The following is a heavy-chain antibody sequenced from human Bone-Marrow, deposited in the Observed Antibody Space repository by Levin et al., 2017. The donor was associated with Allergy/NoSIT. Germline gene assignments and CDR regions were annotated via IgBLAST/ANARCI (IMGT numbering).Heavy chain of an antibody. CDR3: ARVVSVAAHHFDY. D-gene: IGHD6-6*01. Sequence: SETLSLTCTVSGGSISSGGYYWSWIRQHPGKGLEWIGYIYYSGSTYYNPSLKSRVTISVDTSKNQFSLKLSSVTAADTAVYYCARVVSVAAHHFDYWGQGTLVTVSS. CDR1: GGSISSGGYY. V-gene: IGHV4-31*03. J-gene: IGHJ4*02. CDR2: IYYSGST.